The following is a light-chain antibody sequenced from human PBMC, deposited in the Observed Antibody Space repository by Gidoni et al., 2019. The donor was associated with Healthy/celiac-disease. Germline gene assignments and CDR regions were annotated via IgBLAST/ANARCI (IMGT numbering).Light chain of an antibody. V-gene: IGLV7-46*01. CDR3: LLSYSGARGV. CDR1: SGAVTSGHY. J-gene: IGLJ3*02. CDR2: DTS. Sequence: QAVVTQEPSLTVSPGGTVTLTCGSSSGAVTSGHYPYWFQQKPGQAPRTLIYDTSNKHSWTPARFSGSLLGGKAALTLSGAQPEDEAEYYCLLSYSGARGVFGGGTKLXVX.